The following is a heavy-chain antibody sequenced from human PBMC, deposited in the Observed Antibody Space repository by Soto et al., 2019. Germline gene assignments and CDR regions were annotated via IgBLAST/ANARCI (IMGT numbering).Heavy chain of an antibody. CDR3: ARDVGVQELDY. Sequence: HPGGSLRLSCAASGFTFRSNWMSWVRQAPGRGLEWVANIKPDGSGKYYLDSVRGRFTISRDNAENSLFLQIDSLRVEDTAVYYCARDVGVQELDYWGQGTLVTVSS. V-gene: IGHV3-7*01. CDR2: IKPDGSGK. D-gene: IGHD6-6*01. J-gene: IGHJ4*02. CDR1: GFTFRSNW.